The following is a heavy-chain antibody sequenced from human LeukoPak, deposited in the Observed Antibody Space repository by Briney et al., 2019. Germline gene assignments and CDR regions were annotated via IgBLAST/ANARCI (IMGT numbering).Heavy chain of an antibody. CDR1: GGSISIYY. V-gene: IGHV4-59*01. Sequence: PSETLSLTCIVSGGSISIYYWNWIRQPPGKGLEWIGYIYNSGSTDYNPSLKRRVTISADTSRNQFSLKLTSVTAADTAAYYCARDRELGSWGQGILVTVSS. J-gene: IGHJ5*02. CDR2: IYNSGST. CDR3: ARDRELGS. D-gene: IGHD3-16*01.